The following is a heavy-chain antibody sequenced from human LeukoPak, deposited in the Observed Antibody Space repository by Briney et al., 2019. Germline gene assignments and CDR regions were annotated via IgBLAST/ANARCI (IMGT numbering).Heavy chain of an antibody. CDR2: ISSSGSTI. Sequence: GGSLRLSCAASGFTFSSYEMNWVRQAPGKGLEWVSYISSSGSTIYYAGSVKGRFTISRDNAKNSLYLQMNSLRAEDTAVYYCARDSPKYSSGWYSLFDYWGQGTLVTVSS. J-gene: IGHJ4*02. CDR1: GFTFSSYE. D-gene: IGHD6-19*01. V-gene: IGHV3-48*03. CDR3: ARDSPKYSSGWYSLFDY.